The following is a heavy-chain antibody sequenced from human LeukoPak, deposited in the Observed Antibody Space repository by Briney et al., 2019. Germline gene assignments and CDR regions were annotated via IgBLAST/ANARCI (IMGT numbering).Heavy chain of an antibody. J-gene: IGHJ3*02. V-gene: IGHV3-53*01. Sequence: PGGSLRLSCAASGFTVSSNYMSWVRQAPGKGLEWVSVIYSGGSTYYADSVKGRFTISRDNSKNTLYLHMNSLRAEDTAVYYCASVISMIVVADEAFDIWGQGTMVTVSS. D-gene: IGHD3-22*01. CDR2: IYSGGST. CDR1: GFTVSSNY. CDR3: ASVISMIVVADEAFDI.